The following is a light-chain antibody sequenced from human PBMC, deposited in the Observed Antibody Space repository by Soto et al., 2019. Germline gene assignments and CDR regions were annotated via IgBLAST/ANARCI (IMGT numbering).Light chain of an antibody. V-gene: IGKV1-5*01. J-gene: IGKJ1*01. CDR3: QQYDVHPKT. CDR1: QSISIW. CDR2: DAS. Sequence: DILMTQSASTLSASLGHRFTITCLASQSISIWLAWYQQTPGKAPKVLISDASRLETGVPSRFSGSGYGTDFTLTITSLQTDDFGTYNCQQYDVHPKTFGPGTKVDIK.